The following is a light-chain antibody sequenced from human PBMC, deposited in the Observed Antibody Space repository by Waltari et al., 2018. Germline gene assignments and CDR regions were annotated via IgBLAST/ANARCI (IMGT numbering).Light chain of an antibody. Sequence: QSVLTQPPSASGPPGQRVTIPCSGSRSNIGSNYVYWYQQLPGTAPKLLIYTNSERPSGVPDRFSGSKSGTSASLAISGLRSEDEGDYFCAAWDDRLTVVVFGGGTKLTVL. CDR3: AAWDDRLTVVV. J-gene: IGLJ2*01. CDR1: RSNIGSNY. CDR2: TNS. V-gene: IGLV1-47*01.